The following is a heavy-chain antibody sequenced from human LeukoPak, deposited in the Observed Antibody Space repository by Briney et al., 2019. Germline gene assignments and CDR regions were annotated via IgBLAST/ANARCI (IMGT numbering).Heavy chain of an antibody. CDR1: GFTFDDYA. V-gene: IGHV3-9*01. CDR2: ISWNSGSI. D-gene: IGHD6-19*01. CDR3: AKEVAIPVAVDAFER. J-gene: IGHJ3*02. Sequence: PGGSLRLSCAASGFTFDDYAMHWVRQAPGKGLEWVSGISWNSGSIGYADSVKGRFTISRDNAKNSLYLQMNSPGAEDTAVYYCAKEVAIPVAVDAFERWGQGTLVTVSS.